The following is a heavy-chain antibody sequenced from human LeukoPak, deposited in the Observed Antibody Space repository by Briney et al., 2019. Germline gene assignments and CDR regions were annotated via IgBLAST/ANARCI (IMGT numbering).Heavy chain of an antibody. CDR2: IYYSGSST. V-gene: IGHV4-59*01. CDR3: ARVDNSGWYTMDY. CDR1: GGSISNYY. J-gene: IGHJ4*02. Sequence: SETLSLTCTVSGGSISNYYWSWIRQPPGKGLEWIGYIYYSGSSTNYNPSLKSRVTISVDSSKNQCSLNLNSVTAADTAVYYCARVDNSGWYTMDYWGQGTLVTVSS. D-gene: IGHD6-19*01.